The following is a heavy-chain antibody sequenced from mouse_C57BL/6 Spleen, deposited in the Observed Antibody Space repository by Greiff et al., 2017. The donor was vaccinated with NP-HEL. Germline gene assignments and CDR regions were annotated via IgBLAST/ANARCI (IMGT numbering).Heavy chain of an antibody. V-gene: IGHV2-2*01. J-gene: IGHJ2*01. Sequence: VQLVESGPGLVQPSQSLSITCTVSGFSLTSYGVHWVRQSPGKGLEWLGVIWSGGSTDYNAAFISRLSISKDNSKSQVFFKMNSLQADDTAIYYCARGGITTVADYWGQGTTLTVSS. CDR2: IWSGGST. CDR3: ARGGITTVADY. CDR1: GFSLTSYG. D-gene: IGHD1-1*01.